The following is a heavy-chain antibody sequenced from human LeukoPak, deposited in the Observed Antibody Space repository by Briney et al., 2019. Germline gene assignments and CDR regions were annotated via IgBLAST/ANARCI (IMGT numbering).Heavy chain of an antibody. CDR2: ISAYNGNT. V-gene: IGHV1-18*01. J-gene: IGHJ4*02. D-gene: IGHD3-22*01. CDR1: GYTFTSYG. Sequence: ASVNVSCTASGYTFTSYGISWVRQAPGQGLEWMGWISAYNGNTNYAQKLQGRVTMTTDTSTSTAYMELRSLRSDDTAVYYCARNYYDSSGSPPFFDYWGQGTLVTVSS. CDR3: ARNYYDSSGSPPFFDY.